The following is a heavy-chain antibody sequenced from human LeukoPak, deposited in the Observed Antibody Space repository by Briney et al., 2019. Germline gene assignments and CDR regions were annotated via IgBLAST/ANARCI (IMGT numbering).Heavy chain of an antibody. CDR3: AKGHGGWYVRFYMAV. Sequence: GGSLRLSCAASGFTFSSYAMSWVRQAPGKGLEWVSLVSYSGGSTYYADSVKGRFTISRDNSKKTLFLQMNSLRAEDTAVYYCAKGHGGWYVRFYMAVWGKGTTVTVSS. CDR1: GFTFSSYA. V-gene: IGHV3-23*01. CDR2: VSYSGGST. D-gene: IGHD6-19*01. J-gene: IGHJ6*03.